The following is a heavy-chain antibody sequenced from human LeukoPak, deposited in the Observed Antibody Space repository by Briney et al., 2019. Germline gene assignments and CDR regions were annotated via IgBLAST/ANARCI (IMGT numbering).Heavy chain of an antibody. CDR1: GFTFSSYA. V-gene: IGHV3-23*01. D-gene: IGHD3-22*01. CDR3: AKGNYDSSGYPDY. CDR2: ISGSGGST. J-gene: IGHJ4*02. Sequence: EGSLRLSCAASGFTFSSYAMSWVRQAPGKGLEWVSAISGSGGSTYYADSVKGRFTISRDNSKNTLYLQMNSLRAEDTAVYYCAKGNYDSSGYPDYWGQGTLVTVSS.